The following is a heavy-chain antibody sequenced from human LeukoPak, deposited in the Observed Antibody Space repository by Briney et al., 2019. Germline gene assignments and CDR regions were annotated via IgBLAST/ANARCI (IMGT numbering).Heavy chain of an antibody. CDR3: AREVSGWRGSSFTEDFDY. V-gene: IGHV1-69*05. D-gene: IGHD6-13*01. J-gene: IGHJ4*02. CDR1: GGTFSSYA. CDR2: IIPIFGTA. Sequence: ASVKVSCKASGGTFSSYAISWVRQAPGQGLEWMGGIIPIFGTANYAQKLQGRVTMTTDTSTSTAYMELRSLRSDDTAVYYCAREVSGWRGSSFTEDFDYWGQGTLVTVSS.